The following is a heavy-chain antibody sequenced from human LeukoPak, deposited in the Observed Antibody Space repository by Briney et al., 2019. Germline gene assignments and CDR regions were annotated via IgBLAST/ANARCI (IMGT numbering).Heavy chain of an antibody. V-gene: IGHV3-20*01. J-gene: IGHJ4*02. D-gene: IGHD3-22*01. CDR1: GLTVDDYG. CDR2: ISRDGGGT. CDR3: ARDRMFDSSGYQAHDY. Sequence: PGGSLRLSCEVSGLTVDDYGMSWVRQTPGKGLEWVSAISRDGGGTIYADSVKGRFTISRDNARNSLYLQMNSLRAEDTAFYRCARDRMFDSSGYQAHDYWGQGTLVTVSS.